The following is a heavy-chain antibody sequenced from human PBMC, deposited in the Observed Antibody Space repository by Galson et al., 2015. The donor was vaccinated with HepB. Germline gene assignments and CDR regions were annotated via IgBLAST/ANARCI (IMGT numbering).Heavy chain of an antibody. Sequence: SVKVSCKASGYTFTGYYMHWVRQAPGQGLEWMSWINPRSGGTNYAQKFQGRVTMTRDPSISTAYTELSRLSADDTGVYYCASDWSGYYSQRRYSSGQGTLVTVSS. CDR1: GYTFTGYY. D-gene: IGHD3-3*01. CDR3: ASDWSGYYSQRRYS. CDR2: INPRSGGT. V-gene: IGHV1-2*02. J-gene: IGHJ4*02.